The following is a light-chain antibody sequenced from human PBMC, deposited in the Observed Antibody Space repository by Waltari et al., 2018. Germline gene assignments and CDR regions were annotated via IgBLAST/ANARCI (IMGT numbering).Light chain of an antibody. V-gene: IGLV2-8*01. Sequence: QSALTQPPSASGSPGQSVTISCTGTSSDIGTYNYVSWYQQHPGKAPQVMIYEVSKRPSGVPDRFSGSKSGNSASLTVSGLQAEDEADYYCNSYAGSTTWVFGGGTKLTVL. CDR3: NSYAGSTTWV. J-gene: IGLJ2*01. CDR1: SSDIGTYNY. CDR2: EVS.